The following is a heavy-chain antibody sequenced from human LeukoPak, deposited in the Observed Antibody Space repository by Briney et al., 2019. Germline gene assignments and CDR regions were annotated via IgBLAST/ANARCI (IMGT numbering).Heavy chain of an antibody. CDR3: AHRRYTAGYNWFDP. CDR2: IYWDDDN. D-gene: IGHD5-18*01. J-gene: IGHJ5*02. V-gene: IGHV2-5*02. CDR1: GFSLSTSGVG. Sequence: SGPTLVYPTQTLTLTCTFSGFSLSTSGVGVGWIRQPPGKALEWLAVIYWDDDNRYSPSLRNRLTITKDTSKNQVVLKMTNMDPVDTATYYCAHRRYTAGYNWFDPWGQGTLVTVSS.